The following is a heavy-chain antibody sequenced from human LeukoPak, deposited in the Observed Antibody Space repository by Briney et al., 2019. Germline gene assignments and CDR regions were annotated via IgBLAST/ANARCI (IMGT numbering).Heavy chain of an antibody. Sequence: SQTLSLTCAISGDSVSSNSAALNRLRQSPSRGLAWLGRKYYRSQWYNDYAVSVKSRITINPDTSKNHFSLQLNSVTPEYTAVYYGARDPDGDYVWGSYQPFYFDSWGQGTLVTVSS. V-gene: IGHV6-1*01. CDR2: KYYRSQWYN. CDR1: GDSVSSNSAA. CDR3: ARDPDGDYVWGSYQPFYFDS. D-gene: IGHD3-16*02. J-gene: IGHJ4*02.